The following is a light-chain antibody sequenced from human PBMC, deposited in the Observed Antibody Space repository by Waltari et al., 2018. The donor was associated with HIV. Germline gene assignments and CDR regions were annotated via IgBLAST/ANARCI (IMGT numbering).Light chain of an antibody. J-gene: IGKJ4*01. Sequence: DIQMTQSPPSLSASVGDRVTITCRASQSISSHLNWYQQKPGKVPKLLISVASNLQSGVPSRFSGSGSGTDFTLTISSLQPEDFATYYCQQSYSTPLTFGGGTSGDQT. CDR1: QSISSH. CDR3: QQSYSTPLT. CDR2: VAS. V-gene: IGKV1-39*01.